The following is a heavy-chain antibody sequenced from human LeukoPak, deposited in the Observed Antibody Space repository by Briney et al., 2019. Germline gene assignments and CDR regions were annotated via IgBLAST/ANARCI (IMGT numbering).Heavy chain of an antibody. V-gene: IGHV4-34*12. J-gene: IGHJ4*02. CDR3: ARVRGPRDYYDSSGYYHLPLYFDY. CDR2: IIHSGRT. CDR1: GGSFSGYY. Sequence: SETLSLTCGVYGGSFSGYYWTWIRQSPGMGLEWIGEIIHSGRTNYNPSLTSRASISVDTSKNQFSLELSSVTAADTAVYYCARVRGPRDYYDSSGYYHLPLYFDYWGQGTLVTVSS. D-gene: IGHD3-22*01.